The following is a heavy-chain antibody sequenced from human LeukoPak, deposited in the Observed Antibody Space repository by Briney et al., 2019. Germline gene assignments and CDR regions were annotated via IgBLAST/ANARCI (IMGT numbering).Heavy chain of an antibody. CDR3: ARDPTPHYYGSGGGFDY. CDR1: GGSISSSSYY. D-gene: IGHD3-10*01. CDR2: INYSGST. V-gene: IGHV4-39*07. J-gene: IGHJ4*02. Sequence: KPSETLSLTCTVSGGSISSSSYYWGWIRQPPGKGLEWIGSINYSGSTYHNPSLKSRVTISVDTSKNQFSLKVSSVTAADTAVYYCARDPTPHYYGSGGGFDYWGQGTLVTVSS.